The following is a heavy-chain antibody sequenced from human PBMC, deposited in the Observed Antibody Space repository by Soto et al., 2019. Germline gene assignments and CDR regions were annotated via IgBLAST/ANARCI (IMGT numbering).Heavy chain of an antibody. D-gene: IGHD6-6*01. CDR1: GGSFSGYY. CDR3: ARVERGIAARRGFDY. Sequence: PSETLSLTCAVYGGSFSGYYWSWIRQPPGKGLEWIGEINHSGSTNYNPSLKSRVTISVDTSKNQFSLKLSSVTAADTAVYYCARVERGIAARRGFDYWGQGTLVTVSS. CDR2: INHSGST. J-gene: IGHJ4*02. V-gene: IGHV4-34*01.